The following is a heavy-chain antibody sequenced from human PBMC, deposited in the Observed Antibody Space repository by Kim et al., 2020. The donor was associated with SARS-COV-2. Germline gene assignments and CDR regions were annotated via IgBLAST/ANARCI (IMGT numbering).Heavy chain of an antibody. D-gene: IGHD3-22*01. J-gene: IGHJ3*02. Sequence: ASVKVSCKASGYTFTSYAMHWVRQAPGQRLEWMGWINAGNGNTKYSQKFQGRVTITRDTSASTAYMELSSLRSEDTAVYYCARSSSGYYWYDAFDIWGQGTMVTVSS. CDR2: INAGNGNT. CDR1: GYTFTSYA. V-gene: IGHV1-3*01. CDR3: ARSSSGYYWYDAFDI.